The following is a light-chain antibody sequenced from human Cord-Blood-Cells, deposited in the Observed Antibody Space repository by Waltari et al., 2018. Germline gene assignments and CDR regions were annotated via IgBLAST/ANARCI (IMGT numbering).Light chain of an antibody. CDR1: SSDVGSYNL. CDR2: EVS. J-gene: IGLJ7*01. V-gene: IGLV2-23*02. Sequence: QSALTQPASVSGSPGQSITISCTGTSSDVGSYNLVSWYQQHPGKAPKLMIYEVSKRPSGVSNRFSGSKSGNTASLTISGLQAEDEADYYCCSYAGSRFAVFGGGTQLTVL. CDR3: CSYAGSRFAV.